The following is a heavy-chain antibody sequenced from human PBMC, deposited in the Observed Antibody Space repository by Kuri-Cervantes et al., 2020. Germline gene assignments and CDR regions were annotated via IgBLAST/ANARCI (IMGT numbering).Heavy chain of an antibody. D-gene: IGHD4-23*01. CDR3: ARGPMTTVENFYYYYYMDV. CDR2: VNDRGNT. Sequence: SETLSLTCAVYGGSITNYYWGWVRQPPGKGLEWIGEVNDRGNTKYNPSLKSRVTISLDTSKNLLSLRLASVTAADTSVYYCARGPMTTVENFYYYYYMDVWGKGTTVTVSS. CDR1: GGSITNYY. J-gene: IGHJ6*03. V-gene: IGHV4-34*01.